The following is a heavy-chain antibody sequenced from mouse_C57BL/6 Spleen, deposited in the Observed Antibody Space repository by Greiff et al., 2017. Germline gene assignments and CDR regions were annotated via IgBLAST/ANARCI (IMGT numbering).Heavy chain of an antibody. CDR3: ARAMTRWYFDG. CDR1: GYTFTSYW. CDR2: IDPSDSYT. Sequence: QVQLQQPGAELVRPGTSVKLSRKASGYTFTSYWMHWVKQRPGQGLEWIGVIDPSDSYTNYNQQFKGKATLTVDTSSSTAYMQLSSLTSEDAAVYYCARAMTRWYFDGWGTGTTVTVSS. J-gene: IGHJ1*03. V-gene: IGHV1-59*01.